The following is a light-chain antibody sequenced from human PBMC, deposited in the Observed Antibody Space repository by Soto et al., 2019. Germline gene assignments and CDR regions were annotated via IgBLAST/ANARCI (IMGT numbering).Light chain of an antibody. J-gene: IGLJ1*01. CDR1: SSDVGAYNY. Sequence: QSALTQPASVSGSPGQSITISCTGTSSDVGAYNYVSWYQQHPGKAPKLMIYEVRNRPSGVSNRFSGSKSGNTASLTISGLQAEDEADYYCSSYTNTGTYVFGTGTKLTVL. CDR2: EVR. V-gene: IGLV2-14*01. CDR3: SSYTNTGTYV.